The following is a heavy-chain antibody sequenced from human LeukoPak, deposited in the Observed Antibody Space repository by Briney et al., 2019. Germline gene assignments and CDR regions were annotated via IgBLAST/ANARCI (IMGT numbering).Heavy chain of an antibody. Sequence: RSSETLSLTCAVSGGSISSSNWWSWVRQPPGKGLEWMEEIYHSGSTNYNPSLKSRVTISVDKSKDQFSLKLSSVTAADTAVYYCARDRSIHFYGVLMWGLDVTHAFDLWGRGTVVTVSS. CDR3: ARDRSIHFYGVLMWGLDVTHAFDL. D-gene: IGHD3-3*01. CDR2: IYHSGST. V-gene: IGHV4-4*02. J-gene: IGHJ2*01. CDR1: GGSISSSNW.